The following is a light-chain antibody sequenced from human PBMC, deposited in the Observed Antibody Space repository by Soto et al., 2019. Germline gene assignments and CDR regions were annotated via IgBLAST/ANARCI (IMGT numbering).Light chain of an antibody. Sequence: EIVMTQSPATLSVSPGDRATLSCRASQSVSSNLAWYQQKPGQAPRLLIYGASTRATGIPARFSGSGSGTDFTLTISSLQSEDSAVYYCQQYNTWPWTFGQGTKVEIK. J-gene: IGKJ1*01. CDR3: QQYNTWPWT. CDR2: GAS. V-gene: IGKV3-15*01. CDR1: QSVSSN.